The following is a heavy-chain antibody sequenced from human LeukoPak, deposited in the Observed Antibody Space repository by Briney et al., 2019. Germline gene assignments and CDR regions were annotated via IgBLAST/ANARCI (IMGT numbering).Heavy chain of an antibody. D-gene: IGHD3-22*01. Sequence: AGGSLRLSCETSGFTFIKYAMIWVRQAPGKGLEWVSVIYSGGSTYYADSVKGRFTISRDNSKNTLYLQMNSLRAEDTAVYYCARTPIPLYYYDSSGPSVWGQGTLVTVSS. CDR3: ARTPIPLYYYDSSGPSV. J-gene: IGHJ4*02. V-gene: IGHV3-53*01. CDR1: GFTFIKYA. CDR2: IYSGGST.